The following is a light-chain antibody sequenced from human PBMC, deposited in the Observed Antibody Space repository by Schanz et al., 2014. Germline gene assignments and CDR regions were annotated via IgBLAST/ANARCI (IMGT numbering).Light chain of an antibody. V-gene: IGKV3-20*01. Sequence: EVVLTQSPGSLSLSPGERGTLSCRASQGVTSNYLAWYQQRPGQAPRLLMSGVHDRASGIPDRFSGSGSETDFTLTISSLQTEDFAVYYCQQYGSSFTFGPGTKVDIK. CDR1: QGVTSNY. CDR3: QQYGSSFT. J-gene: IGKJ3*01. CDR2: GVH.